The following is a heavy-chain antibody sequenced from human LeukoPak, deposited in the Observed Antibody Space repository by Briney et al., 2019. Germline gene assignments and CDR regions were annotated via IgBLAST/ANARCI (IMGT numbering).Heavy chain of an antibody. D-gene: IGHD3-3*01. CDR2: ISAYNGNT. J-gene: IGHJ6*02. CDR1: GYTFTSYG. Sequence: ASVKVSCKASGYTFTSYGISWVRPAPGQGLEWMGWISAYNGNTNYAQKLQGRVTMTTDTSTSTAYMELRSLRSDDTAVYYCARAPPPHYDFWSGYLSGYYYYYGMDVWGQGTTVTVSS. V-gene: IGHV1-18*01. CDR3: ARAPPPHYDFWSGYLSGYYYYYGMDV.